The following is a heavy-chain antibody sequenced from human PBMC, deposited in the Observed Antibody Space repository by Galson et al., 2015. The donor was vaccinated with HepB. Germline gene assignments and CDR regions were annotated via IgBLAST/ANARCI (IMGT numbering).Heavy chain of an antibody. CDR1: GFTFSSDW. D-gene: IGHD3-10*01. CDR2: IDQNGRQK. CDR3: ARVPDIVRGVSFDY. V-gene: IGHV3-7*03. J-gene: IGHJ4*01. Sequence: SLRLSCAASGFTFSSDWMNWVRKAPGKGLEWVANIDQNGRQKNYVDSVEGRFTISRDNAKNSLDLEMTSLRADDTAVYYCARVPDIVRGVSFDYWGQGALVTVSS.